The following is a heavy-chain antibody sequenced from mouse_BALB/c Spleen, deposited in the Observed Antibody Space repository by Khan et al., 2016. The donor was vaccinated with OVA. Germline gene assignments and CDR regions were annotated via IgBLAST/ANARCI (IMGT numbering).Heavy chain of an antibody. Sequence: QVQLQQSGHELVRPGVSVKISCKGSGYTFTDYAMYWVKQSHAKSLEWIGLISTYSGNTNYNQKFKGKATMTVDKSSSTAYMELARLTSEDSAIYYCARPAYDGYYDYWGQGTTLTVSS. V-gene: IGHV1S137*01. CDR2: ISTYSGNT. CDR1: GYTFTDYA. CDR3: ARPAYDGYYDY. D-gene: IGHD2-3*01. J-gene: IGHJ2*01.